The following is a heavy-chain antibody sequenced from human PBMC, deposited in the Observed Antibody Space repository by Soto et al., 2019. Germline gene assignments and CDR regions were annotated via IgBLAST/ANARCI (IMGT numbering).Heavy chain of an antibody. D-gene: IGHD1-26*01. CDR3: GRSVGLSYGMDV. J-gene: IGHJ6*02. Sequence: ASVKVSCKASGYTFASYGISWVRQAPGQGLEWMGWISAYNGNTNYAQKLQGRVTMTTDTSTTTAYMKLRSLRSDDTAVYYCGRSVGLSYGMDVWGPGTTVTVSS. CDR1: GYTFASYG. CDR2: ISAYNGNT. V-gene: IGHV1-18*01.